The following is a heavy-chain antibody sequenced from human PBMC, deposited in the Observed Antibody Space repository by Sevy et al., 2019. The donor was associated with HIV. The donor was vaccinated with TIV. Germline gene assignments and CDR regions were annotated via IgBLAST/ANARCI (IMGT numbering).Heavy chain of an antibody. V-gene: IGHV1-58*01. CDR3: AADGGWGASSDYGRGFYYHGMDV. D-gene: IGHD4-17*01. CDR1: GFTLKSSA. Sequence: ASVKVSCKASGFTLKSSAVQWVRQARGQRLEWIGWIVVGSGNTKYAQKFQQRVTITRDMSTDTAYMELSSVTSGDTAVDYCAADGGWGASSDYGRGFYYHGMDVWGQVTTVTVSS. CDR2: IVVGSGNT. J-gene: IGHJ6*02.